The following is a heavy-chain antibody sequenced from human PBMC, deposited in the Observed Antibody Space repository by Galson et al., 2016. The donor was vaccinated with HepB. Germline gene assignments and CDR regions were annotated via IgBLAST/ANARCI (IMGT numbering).Heavy chain of an antibody. CDR2: ISSRDNII. D-gene: IGHD3-9*01. CDR1: GFTFSSYE. V-gene: IGHV3-48*03. CDR3: ARDSPYYGFLKGAFDY. Sequence: SLRLSCAASGFTFSSYEMNWVRQAPGKGLEWVSYISSRDNIIYYADFVKGRFTISRDKAKNSLYLQMNSVRVEDTAVYYCARDSPYYGFLKGAFDYWGQGTLVTVSS. J-gene: IGHJ4*02.